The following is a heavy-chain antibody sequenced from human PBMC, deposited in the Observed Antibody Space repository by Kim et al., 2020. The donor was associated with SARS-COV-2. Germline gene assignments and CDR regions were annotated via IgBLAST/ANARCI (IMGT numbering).Heavy chain of an antibody. CDR3: ARAGYCSGGSCYSRGYYGMDV. Sequence: SVKVSCKASGGTFSSYAISWVRQAPGQGLEWMGGIIPIFGTANYAQKFQGRVTITADESTSTAYMELSSLRSEDTAVYYCARAGYCSGGSCYSRGYYGMDVWGQGTTVTVSS. V-gene: IGHV1-69*13. CDR1: GGTFSSYA. D-gene: IGHD2-15*01. J-gene: IGHJ6*02. CDR2: IIPIFGTA.